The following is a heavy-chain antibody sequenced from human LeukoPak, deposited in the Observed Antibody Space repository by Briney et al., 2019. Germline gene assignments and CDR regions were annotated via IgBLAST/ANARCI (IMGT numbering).Heavy chain of an antibody. CDR1: GFTFSNAW. D-gene: IGHD3-9*01. J-gene: IGHJ4*02. CDR3: TTRLRYFDWTICDFDY. Sequence: GGSLRLSCAASGFTFSNAWMSWVRQAPGKGLEWVGRIKSKTDGGTTDYAAPVKGRFTISRDDSKNTLYLQMNSLKTEDTAVYYCTTRLRYFDWTICDFDYWGQGTLVTVSS. V-gene: IGHV3-15*01. CDR2: IKSKTDGGTT.